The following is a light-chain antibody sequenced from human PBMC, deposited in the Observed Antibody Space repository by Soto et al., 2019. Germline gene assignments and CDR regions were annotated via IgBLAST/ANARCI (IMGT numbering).Light chain of an antibody. CDR2: AAS. J-gene: IGKJ1*01. CDR1: QNIGSY. Sequence: TQSPSSLSASVRDTVTITCRASQNIGSYLNWYQQKPGKAPTLLIYAASTLQSGVPSRFSGSGSGTDFNLTISSLNPEDFATYFCQQGYRIFQTFGQGTKLEVK. CDR3: QQGYRIFQT. V-gene: IGKV1-39*01.